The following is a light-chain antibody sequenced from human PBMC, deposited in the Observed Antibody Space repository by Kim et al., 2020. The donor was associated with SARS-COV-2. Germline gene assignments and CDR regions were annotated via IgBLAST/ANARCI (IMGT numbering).Light chain of an antibody. V-gene: IGKV3-11*01. CDR2: DEA. Sequence: PGEGGNLSWRARHNSGINLAGYKQRRGQEPRLLIYDEAIRATGMPDKFSGSGAGTDFTLTISSLDPEEFGIYFCQQHSKGTPAPSFGGGTKVDIK. CDR1: HNSGIN. CDR3: QQHSKGTPAPS. J-gene: IGKJ4*01.